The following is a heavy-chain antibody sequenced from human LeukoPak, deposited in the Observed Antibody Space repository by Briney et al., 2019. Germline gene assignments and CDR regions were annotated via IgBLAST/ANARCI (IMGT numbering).Heavy chain of an antibody. CDR2: ISGSGGST. Sequence: GGSLRLSCAASGFTFSSYAMSWVRQAPGKGLEWVSAISGSGGSTYYADSVKGRFTISRDNSKNTLYLQMNSLRAEDTAVYYCAKGTDYYYYYYMDVWGNGTTVTASS. CDR1: GFTFSSYA. CDR3: AKGTDYYYYYYMDV. V-gene: IGHV3-23*01. J-gene: IGHJ6*03.